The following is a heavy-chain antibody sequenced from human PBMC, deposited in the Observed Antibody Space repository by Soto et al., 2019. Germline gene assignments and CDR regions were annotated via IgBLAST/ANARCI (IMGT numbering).Heavy chain of an antibody. CDR1: GSTFTSSA. D-gene: IGHD6-13*01. Sequence: GASVKASCKASGSTFTSSAVQWVRQARGQRLEWIGWIVVGSGNTNYAQKFQERVTITRDMSTSTAYMELSSLRSEDTAVYYFAAAVPAAGTEVVNDYYYGMDVWGQGTTVTVSS. V-gene: IGHV1-58*01. CDR2: IVVGSGNT. J-gene: IGHJ6*02. CDR3: AAAVPAAGTEVVNDYYYGMDV.